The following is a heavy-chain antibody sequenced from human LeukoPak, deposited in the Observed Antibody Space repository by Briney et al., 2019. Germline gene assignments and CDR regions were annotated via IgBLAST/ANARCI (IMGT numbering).Heavy chain of an antibody. Sequence: GGSLRLSCAASGFTFSSYSMNWVRQAPGKGLEWVSSISSSSSYIFYADSVKGRFTISRDNAKNSLYLQMNSLRAEDTAVYSCARGMGIAVNFGASYYYMDVWGKGTTVTVSS. CDR3: ARGMGIAVNFGASYYYMDV. J-gene: IGHJ6*03. D-gene: IGHD6-19*01. V-gene: IGHV3-21*01. CDR2: ISSSSSYI. CDR1: GFTFSSYS.